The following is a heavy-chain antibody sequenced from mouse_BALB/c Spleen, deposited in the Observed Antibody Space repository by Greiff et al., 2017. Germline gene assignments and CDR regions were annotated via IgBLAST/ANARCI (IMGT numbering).Heavy chain of an antibody. V-gene: IGHV5-9-3*01. CDR3: ARERDYDGYYESFAY. J-gene: IGHJ3*01. Sequence: EVQLVESGGGLVKPGGSLKLSCAASGFTFSSYAMSWVRQTPEKRLEWVATISSGGSYTYYPDSVKGRFTISRDNAKNTLYLQMSSLRSEDTAMYYCARERDYDGYYESFAYWGQGTLVTVSA. CDR1: GFTFSSYA. CDR2: ISSGGSYT. D-gene: IGHD2-3*01.